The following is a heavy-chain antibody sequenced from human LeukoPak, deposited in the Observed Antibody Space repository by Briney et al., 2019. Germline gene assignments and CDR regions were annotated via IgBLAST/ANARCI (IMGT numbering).Heavy chain of an antibody. V-gene: IGHV4-34*01. Sequence: SETLSLTCAVYGGSFSGYYWSWIRQPLGKGLEWIGEINHSGSTNYNPSLKSRVTISVDTSKNQFSPKLSSVTAADTAVYYCARVREPYYYYMDVWGKGTTVTISS. J-gene: IGHJ6*03. CDR1: GGSFSGYY. CDR3: ARVREPYYYYMDV. CDR2: INHSGST.